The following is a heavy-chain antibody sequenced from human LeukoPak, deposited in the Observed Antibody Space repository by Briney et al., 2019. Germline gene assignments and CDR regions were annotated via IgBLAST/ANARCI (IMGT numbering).Heavy chain of an antibody. CDR1: GYTFTGYY. CDR2: INPNSGGT. V-gene: IGHV1-2*02. Sequence: ASVKVSCKASGYTFTGYYMHWVRQAPGQGLEWMGWINPNSGGTNYAQKFQGRVTMTRDTSISTAYMELSRLRSDDTAVYYCASGAWCSSSWYDYYFDYGGQGTLVTVSS. J-gene: IGHJ4*02. D-gene: IGHD6-13*01. CDR3: ASGAWCSSSWYDYYFDY.